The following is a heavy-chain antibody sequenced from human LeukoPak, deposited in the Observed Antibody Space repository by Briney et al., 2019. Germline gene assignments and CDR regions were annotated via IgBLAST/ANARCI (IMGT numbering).Heavy chain of an antibody. D-gene: IGHD6-19*01. CDR3: ARDFAAVAAPDAFDI. CDR1: GFTVSSNY. V-gene: IGHV3-53*01. Sequence: GGSLRLSCAASGFTVSSNYMSWVRQAPGKGLEWVSVIYSGGSTYYADSVKGRFTISRDNAKNSLYLQMNSLRAEDTAVYYCARDFAAVAAPDAFDIWGQGTMVTVSS. CDR2: IYSGGST. J-gene: IGHJ3*02.